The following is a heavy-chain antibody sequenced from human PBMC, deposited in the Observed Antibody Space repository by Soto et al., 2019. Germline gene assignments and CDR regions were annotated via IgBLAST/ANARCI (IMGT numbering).Heavy chain of an antibody. V-gene: IGHV3-23*01. Sequence: PGGSLRLSCAASGFTFSSYAMSWVRQAPGKGLEWVSAISGSGGSTYYADSVKGRFTISRDNSKNTLYLQMNSLRAEDTAVYYCANEARGYYDSSGYYYGLFYFDYWGQGTLVTVSS. CDR1: GFTFSSYA. CDR3: ANEARGYYDSSGYYYGLFYFDY. D-gene: IGHD3-22*01. J-gene: IGHJ4*02. CDR2: ISGSGGST.